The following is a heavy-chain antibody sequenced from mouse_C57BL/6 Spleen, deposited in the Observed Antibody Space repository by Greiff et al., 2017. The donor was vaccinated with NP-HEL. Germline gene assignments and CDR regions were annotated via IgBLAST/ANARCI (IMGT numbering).Heavy chain of an antibody. V-gene: IGHV1-36*01. CDR3: ARGSQSQYWYFDV. J-gene: IGHJ1*03. D-gene: IGHD3-1*01. CDR1: GFTFTDYY. CDR2: VYPYNGGT. Sequence: DVKLQESGPVLVKPGPSVKISCKASGFTFTDYYMHWVKQSHGKSLEWIGLVYPYNGGTSYNQKFKGKATLTVDTSSSTAYMELNSLTSEDSAVYYCARGSQSQYWYFDVWGTGTTVTVSS.